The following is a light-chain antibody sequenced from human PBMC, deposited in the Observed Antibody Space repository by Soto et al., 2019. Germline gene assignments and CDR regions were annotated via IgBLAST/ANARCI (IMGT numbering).Light chain of an antibody. CDR3: CSYAGRYTWV. V-gene: IGLV2-11*01. J-gene: IGLJ3*02. CDR1: SSDVGGYNY. Sequence: QSVLTQPRSVSGSPGQSVTISCTGTSSDVGGYNYVSWYQQHPGKAPKLMIYDVSKRPSGVPDRFSGSESGNTASLTISGLQAEDEADYYCCSYAGRYTWVFGGGTKVTVL. CDR2: DVS.